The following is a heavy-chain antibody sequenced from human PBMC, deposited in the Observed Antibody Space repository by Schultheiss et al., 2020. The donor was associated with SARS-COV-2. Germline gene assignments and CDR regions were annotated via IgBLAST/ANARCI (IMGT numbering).Heavy chain of an antibody. D-gene: IGHD3-3*01. CDR2: IIPIFGTA. CDR1: GGTFSSYA. J-gene: IGHJ2*01. V-gene: IGHV1-69*13. CDR3: ARDRYDFWSGYVSYWYFDL. Sequence: SVKVSCKASGGTFSSYAISWVRQAPGQGLEWMGGIIPIFGTANYAQKFQGRVTITADESTSTAYMELSSLRSEDTAVYYCARDRYDFWSGYVSYWYFDLWCRGTLVTAAS.